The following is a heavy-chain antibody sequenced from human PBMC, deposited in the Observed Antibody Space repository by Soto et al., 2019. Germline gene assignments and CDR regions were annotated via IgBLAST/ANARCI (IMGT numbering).Heavy chain of an antibody. CDR3: AKRGVDTFGLSY. CDR1: GFTFSSFW. Sequence: VQLVESGGGLVQPGGSLRLSCAVSGFTFSSFWMHWVRQAPGEGLVWVSRINTDGSSTSYADSVKGRFTISRDNAKNTLYLQMNSLRVEYTAMYYCAKRGVDTFGLSYWGQGTLVSVSS. CDR2: INTDGSST. J-gene: IGHJ4*02. D-gene: IGHD3-10*01. V-gene: IGHV3-74*01.